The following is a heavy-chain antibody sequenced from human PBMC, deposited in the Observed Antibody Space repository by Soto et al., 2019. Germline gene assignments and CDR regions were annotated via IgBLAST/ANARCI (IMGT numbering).Heavy chain of an antibody. Sequence: QVQLVESGGGVVQPGRSLRLSCAASGFTFGHYAMHWVRQAPGKGLEWVALMSYDGSNEYYADSVKGRFTISRDNSKNTLYLQMNSLRAEDTAVYYCAKDGSHTFDYWGQGTLVTVSS. CDR1: GFTFGHYA. J-gene: IGHJ4*02. D-gene: IGHD1-26*01. CDR2: MSYDGSNE. CDR3: AKDGSHTFDY. V-gene: IGHV3-30*18.